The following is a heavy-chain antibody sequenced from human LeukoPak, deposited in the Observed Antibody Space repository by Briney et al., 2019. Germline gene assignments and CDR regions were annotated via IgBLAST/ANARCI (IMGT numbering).Heavy chain of an antibody. J-gene: IGHJ4*02. D-gene: IGHD3-22*01. CDR1: GYTFTGYY. CDR3: ARVDDSSGYYYFDY. CDR2: INPNSGGT. Sequence: ASVKVSCKASGYTFTGYYIHWVRQAPGQGLEWMGWINPNSGGTNYAQKFQGRVTMTRDTSISTAYMELSRLRSDDTAVYYCARVDDSSGYYYFDYWGQGTLVTVSS. V-gene: IGHV1-2*02.